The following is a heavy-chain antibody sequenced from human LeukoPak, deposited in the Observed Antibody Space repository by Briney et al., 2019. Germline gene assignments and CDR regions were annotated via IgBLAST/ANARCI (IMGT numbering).Heavy chain of an antibody. Sequence: GRSLRLSCTASGFSFGHYAMSWFRQAPGKGLEWGGFIRSEAYGGTTEYAASVKGRFTISRDDSKSIAYLQMNRLKTEDTAMYYCAREGEYCSGDSCYWVDYWGQGTLVTVSS. CDR3: AREGEYCSGDSCYWVDY. D-gene: IGHD2-15*01. CDR2: IRSEAYGGTT. CDR1: GFSFGHYA. J-gene: IGHJ4*02. V-gene: IGHV3-49*03.